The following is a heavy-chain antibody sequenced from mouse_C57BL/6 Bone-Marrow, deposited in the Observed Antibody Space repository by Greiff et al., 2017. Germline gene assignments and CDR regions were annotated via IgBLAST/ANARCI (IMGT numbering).Heavy chain of an antibody. Sequence: EVQLVESGGGLVQPTGSLKLSCAASGFSFNTYAMNWVRQAPGQGLEWFARIRSKSNNYATYYADSGKDRFTISRDDSESMLYLQMNNLKTEDTAMYFCVRLPPYYYDYDERGYYAVDYWGQGTSVTVSA. CDR3: VRLPPYYYDYDERGYYAVDY. D-gene: IGHD2-4*01. CDR2: IRSKSNNYAT. J-gene: IGHJ4*01. CDR1: GFSFNTYA. V-gene: IGHV10-1*01.